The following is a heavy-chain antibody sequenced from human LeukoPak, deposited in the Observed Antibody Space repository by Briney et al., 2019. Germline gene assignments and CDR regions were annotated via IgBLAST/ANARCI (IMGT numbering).Heavy chain of an antibody. Sequence: SVTVSCKASGGTFSSYAISWVRQAPGQGLEWMGGIIPIFGTANYAQKFQGRVTITADESTSTAYMELSSLRSEDTAVYYCARGGLEYSSSSWFDPWGQGTLVTVSS. V-gene: IGHV1-69*01. CDR1: GGTFSSYA. CDR3: ARGGLEYSSSSWFDP. J-gene: IGHJ5*02. CDR2: IIPIFGTA. D-gene: IGHD6-6*01.